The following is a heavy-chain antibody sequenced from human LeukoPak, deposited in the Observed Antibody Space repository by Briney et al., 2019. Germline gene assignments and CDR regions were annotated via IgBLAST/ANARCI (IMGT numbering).Heavy chain of an antibody. CDR1: GFSFSSYW. V-gene: IGHV3-7*01. D-gene: IGHD3-9*01. CDR2: INQDGSEK. J-gene: IGHJ4*02. Sequence: GGSLRLSCAASGFSFSSYWMSWVRQAPGKGLEWVANINQDGSEKYYVDSVKGRLTISRDNAKNSLYLQMNSLRAEDTAVYYCASFGILTLRGADYWGQGTLVTVSS. CDR3: ASFGILTLRGADY.